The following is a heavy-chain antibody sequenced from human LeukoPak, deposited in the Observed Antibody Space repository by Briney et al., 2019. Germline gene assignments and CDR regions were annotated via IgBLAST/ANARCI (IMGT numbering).Heavy chain of an antibody. J-gene: IGHJ4*02. Sequence: GGFLRLSCAASGFTFSSYSMNWVRQAPGKGLEWVSSISSSSSYIYYADSVKGRFTISRDNAKNSLYLQMNSLRAEDTAVYYCARSATGGNDYWGQGTLVTVSS. V-gene: IGHV3-21*01. CDR2: ISSSSSYI. CDR3: ARSATGGNDY. D-gene: IGHD3-16*01. CDR1: GFTFSSYS.